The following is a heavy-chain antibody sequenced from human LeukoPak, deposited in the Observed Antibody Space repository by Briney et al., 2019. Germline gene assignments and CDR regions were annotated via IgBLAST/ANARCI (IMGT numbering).Heavy chain of an antibody. CDR3: ARVGATTVVTPGSRAILY. D-gene: IGHD4-23*01. V-gene: IGHV3-21*01. CDR2: ISTSSSYI. Sequence: GRSLRLSCAASGFTFSRYTMNWVRQAPGKGLEWVSSISTSSSYIYYADSVKGRFTISRDNAKNSVYLQMNSLRAEDTAVYYCARVGATTVVTPGSRAILYWGQGTLVTVSS. J-gene: IGHJ4*02. CDR1: GFTFSRYT.